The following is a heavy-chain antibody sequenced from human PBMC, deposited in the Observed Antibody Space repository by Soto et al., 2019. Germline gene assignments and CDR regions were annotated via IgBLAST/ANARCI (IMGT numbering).Heavy chain of an antibody. CDR1: GFTLGTYW. J-gene: IGHJ5*01. CDR2: ISSGGTYT. Sequence: GGSLRLSCAASGFTLGTYWMDWVRQVPGKGLVWVSLISSGGTYTNYADSVKGRFTISRDSARNTLFLQMNYLTGEDTAVYYCARDWGPYWFDSWGQGILVTVSS. D-gene: IGHD3-16*01. V-gene: IGHV3-74*01. CDR3: ARDWGPYWFDS.